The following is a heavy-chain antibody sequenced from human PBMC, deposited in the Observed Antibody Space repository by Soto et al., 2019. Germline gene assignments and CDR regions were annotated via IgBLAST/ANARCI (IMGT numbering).Heavy chain of an antibody. CDR2: INHSGST. J-gene: IGHJ4*02. D-gene: IGHD6-13*01. CDR1: GGSFSGYY. Sequence: SETLSLTCAVYGGSFSGYYWSWIRQPPGKGLEWIGEINHSGSTNYNPSLKSRVTISVDTSKNQFSLKLSSVTAADTAVYYCARVNSTPTLNVPTLLDYWGQGTLVTVSS. V-gene: IGHV4-34*01. CDR3: ARVNSTPTLNVPTLLDY.